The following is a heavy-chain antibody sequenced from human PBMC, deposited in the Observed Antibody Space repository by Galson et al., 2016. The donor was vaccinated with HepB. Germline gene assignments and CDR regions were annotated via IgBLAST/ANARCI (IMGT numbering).Heavy chain of an antibody. CDR1: GFTLNNYV. CDR2: IGGRPDQQ. Sequence: SLRLSCAASGFTLNNYVMSWVRQAPGKGLEWVATIGGRPDQQHYADSVEGRFAISRDNSRSTVSLQMTSLRAEDTAIYYCLKDDQHPIDYWGQGTLVTVSS. CDR3: LKDDQHPIDY. V-gene: IGHV3-23*01. J-gene: IGHJ4*02.